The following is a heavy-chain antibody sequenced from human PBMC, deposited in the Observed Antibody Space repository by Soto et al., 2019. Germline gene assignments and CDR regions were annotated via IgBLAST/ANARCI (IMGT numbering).Heavy chain of an antibody. V-gene: IGHV4-59*08. J-gene: IGHJ5*02. D-gene: IGHD3-10*01. CDR2: IYYSGST. Sequence: PSETLSLTCTVSGGSISSYYWSWIRQPPGKGLEWIGYIYYSGSTNYNPSLKSRVTISVDTSKNQFSLKLSSVTAADTAVYYCARNHGITMVRGVTCWFDPWGQGTLVTVSS. CDR1: GGSISSYY. CDR3: ARNHGITMVRGVTCWFDP.